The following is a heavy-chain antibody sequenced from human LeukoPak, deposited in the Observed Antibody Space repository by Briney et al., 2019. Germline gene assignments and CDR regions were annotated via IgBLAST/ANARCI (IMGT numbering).Heavy chain of an antibody. J-gene: IGHJ4*02. V-gene: IGHV3-30-3*01. CDR2: ISYDGSNK. D-gene: IGHD3-22*01. CDR1: GFTFSSYA. CDR3: ARDLGHSPVVTPLF. Sequence: GGSLRLSCAASGFTFSSYAMHWVRQAPGKGLEWVAVISYDGSNKYYADSVKGRFTISRDNSKNTLYLQTNSLRAEDTAVYYCARDLGHSPVVTPLFWGQGTLVTVSS.